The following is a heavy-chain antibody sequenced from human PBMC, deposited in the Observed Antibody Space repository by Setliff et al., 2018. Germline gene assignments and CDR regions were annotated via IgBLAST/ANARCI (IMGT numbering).Heavy chain of an antibody. CDR2: ISYDGSNK. J-gene: IGHJ4*02. CDR3: ARDGGEY. V-gene: IGHV3-30*03. Sequence: LSLTCAVSGGSISSSNWWSWVRQPPGKGLEWVAVISYDGSNKYYADSVKGRFTISRDNAKNSLYLQINSLRAEDTAVYYCARDGGEYWGQGTLVTVSS. D-gene: IGHD3-16*01. CDR1: GGSISSSN.